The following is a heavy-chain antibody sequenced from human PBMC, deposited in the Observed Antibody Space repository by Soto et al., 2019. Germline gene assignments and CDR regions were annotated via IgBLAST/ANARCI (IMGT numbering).Heavy chain of an antibody. CDR2: IYYSGST. D-gene: IGHD6-13*01. V-gene: IGHV4-59*01. CDR1: GGSISSYY. CDR3: ARVRSSRDGMDV. J-gene: IGHJ6*02. Sequence: SETLSLTCTVSGGSISSYYLSWIRQPPGKGLEWIGYIYYSGSTNYNPSLKSRVTISVDTSKNQFSLKLSSVTAADTAVYYCARVRSSRDGMDVWGQGTTVTVYS.